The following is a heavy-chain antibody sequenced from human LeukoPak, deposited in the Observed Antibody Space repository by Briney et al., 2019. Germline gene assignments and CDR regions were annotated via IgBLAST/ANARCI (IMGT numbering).Heavy chain of an antibody. CDR3: ARGGITIFGVVINPFDY. V-gene: IGHV3-21*01. D-gene: IGHD3-3*01. CDR1: GFTFSSYE. J-gene: IGHJ4*02. Sequence: GGSLRLSCAASGFTFSSYEMNWVRQAPGKGLEWVSSISSSSSYIYYADSVKGRFTISRDNAKNSLYLQMNSLRAEDTAVNYCARGGITIFGVVINPFDYWGQGTLVTVSS. CDR2: ISSSSSYI.